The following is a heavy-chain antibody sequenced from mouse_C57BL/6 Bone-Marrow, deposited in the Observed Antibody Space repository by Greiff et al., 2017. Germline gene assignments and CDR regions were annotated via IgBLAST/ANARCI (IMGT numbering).Heavy chain of an antibody. J-gene: IGHJ1*03. CDR1: GYSITSDY. CDR2: ISYSGST. D-gene: IGHD1-1*01. CDR3: ARRPYYGSSYWYFDV. Sequence: DVKLVESGPGLAKPSQTLSLTCSVTGYSITSDYWNWIRKFPGNKLEYMGYISYSGSTYYNPSLKSRISITRDTSKNQYYLQLNSVTTEDTATYYCARRPYYGSSYWYFDVWGTGTTVTVSS. V-gene: IGHV3-8*01.